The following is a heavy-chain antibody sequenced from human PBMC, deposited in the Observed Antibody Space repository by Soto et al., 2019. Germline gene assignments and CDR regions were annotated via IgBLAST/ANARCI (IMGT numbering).Heavy chain of an antibody. CDR3: ARVFSGGNWYFDL. J-gene: IGHJ2*01. Sequence: SETLSLTCTVSGGSISSGGYYWSWIRQHPGKGLEWIGYIYYSGSTYYNPSLKSRVTISVDTSKNQFSLKLSSVTAADTAVYYCARVFSGGNWYFDLWGRGTLVTVSS. D-gene: IGHD2-15*01. CDR2: IYYSGST. V-gene: IGHV4-31*03. CDR1: GGSISSGGYY.